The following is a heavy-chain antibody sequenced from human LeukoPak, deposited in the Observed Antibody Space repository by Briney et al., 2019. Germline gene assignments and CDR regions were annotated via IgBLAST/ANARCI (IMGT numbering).Heavy chain of an antibody. J-gene: IGHJ4*02. D-gene: IGHD2-15*01. Sequence: GGSLRLSCAASGFTFSSYEMNWVRQAPGKGLEWVSYISSSGRSIYYADSVKGRFTISRDNAKNSLYLQMNSLRVEDTAVYYCARGGTYPDYWGQGTLVTVSS. CDR3: ARGGTYPDY. V-gene: IGHV3-48*03. CDR2: ISSSGRSI. CDR1: GFTFSSYE.